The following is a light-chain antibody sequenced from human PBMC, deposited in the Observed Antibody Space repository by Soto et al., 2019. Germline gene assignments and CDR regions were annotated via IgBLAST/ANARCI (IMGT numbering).Light chain of an antibody. J-gene: IGLJ1*01. CDR1: SSDVGGYNY. V-gene: IGLV2-14*01. CDR2: DVS. Sequence: QSALTQPASVSGSPGQSITIFCTGTSSDVGGYNYVSWYQQHPGKAPKLMIYDVSNRPSGVSNRFSGSKSGNTASLTISGLQAEDEADYYCSSYTSSSTPRYVFGTGTKLTVL. CDR3: SSYTSSSTPRYV.